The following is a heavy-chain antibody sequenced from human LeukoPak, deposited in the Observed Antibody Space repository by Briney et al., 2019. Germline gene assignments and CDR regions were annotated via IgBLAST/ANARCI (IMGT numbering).Heavy chain of an antibody. CDR1: GGSISSYY. CDR3: ARLETEEMQQLVEY. J-gene: IGHJ4*02. CDR2: IYYSGST. V-gene: IGHV4-59*12. D-gene: IGHD6-13*01. Sequence: PSETLSLTCTVSGGSISSYYWSWIRQPPGKGLEWIGYIYYSGSTNYNPSLKSRVTISVDTSKNQFSLKLSSVTAADTAVYYCARLETEEMQQLVEYWGQGTLVTVSS.